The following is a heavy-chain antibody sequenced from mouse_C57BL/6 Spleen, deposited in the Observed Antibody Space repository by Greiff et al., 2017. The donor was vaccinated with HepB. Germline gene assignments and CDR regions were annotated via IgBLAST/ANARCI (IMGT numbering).Heavy chain of an antibody. J-gene: IGHJ4*01. V-gene: IGHV1-54*01. CDR1: GYAFTNYL. CDR3: ARGSFSLYAMDY. CDR2: INPGSGGT. Sequence: VQLQESGAELVRPGTSVKVSCKASGYAFTNYLIEWVKQRPGQGLEWIGVINPGSGGTNYNEKLKGKATLTADKSSSTAYMQLSSLTSEDSAVYFCARGSFSLYAMDYWGQGTSVTVSS.